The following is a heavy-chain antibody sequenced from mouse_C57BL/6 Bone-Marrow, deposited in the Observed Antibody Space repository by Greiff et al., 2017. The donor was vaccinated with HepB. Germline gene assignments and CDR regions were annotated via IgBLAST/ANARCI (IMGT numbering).Heavy chain of an antibody. CDR1: GYSITSGYD. Sequence: EVKLMESGPGMVKPSQSLSLTCTVTGYSITSGYDWHWIRHFPGNKLEWMGYISYSGSTNYNPSLKSRISITHDTSKNHFFLKLNSVTTEDTATYYCARGDSSGAWFAYWGQGTLVTVSA. D-gene: IGHD3-2*02. CDR3: ARGDSSGAWFAY. CDR2: ISYSGST. V-gene: IGHV3-1*01. J-gene: IGHJ3*01.